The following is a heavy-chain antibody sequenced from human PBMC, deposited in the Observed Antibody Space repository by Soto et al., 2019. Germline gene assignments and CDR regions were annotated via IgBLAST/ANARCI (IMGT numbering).Heavy chain of an antibody. V-gene: IGHV4-30-4*01. CDR2: IYYSGST. D-gene: IGHD3-22*01. J-gene: IGHJ3*02. CDR1: GGSISSGDYY. Sequence: PSETLSLTCTVSGGSISSGDYYCSWIRQPPGKGLEWIGYIYYSGSTYYNPSLKSRVTISVDTSKNQFSLKLSSVTAADTAVYYCARVVERNYYDRLDAFDIWGQGTMVTVSS. CDR3: ARVVERNYYDRLDAFDI.